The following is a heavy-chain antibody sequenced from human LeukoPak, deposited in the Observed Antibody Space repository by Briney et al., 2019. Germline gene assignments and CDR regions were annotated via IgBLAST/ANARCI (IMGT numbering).Heavy chain of an antibody. CDR3: AKDRGIAVAGYDY. CDR2: ISGGGVST. Sequence: PGRSLRLSCTISGFTFGDYAMGWFRQAPGKGLEWVSTISGGGVSTYYADSVKGRFTISRDNSKNTLYLQMNSLRADDTAVYYCAKDRGIAVAGYDYWGQGTLVTVSS. V-gene: IGHV3-23*01. J-gene: IGHJ4*02. CDR1: GFTFGDYA. D-gene: IGHD6-19*01.